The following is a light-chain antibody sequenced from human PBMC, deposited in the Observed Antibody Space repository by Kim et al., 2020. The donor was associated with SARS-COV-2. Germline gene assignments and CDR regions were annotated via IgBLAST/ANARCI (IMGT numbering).Light chain of an antibody. CDR2: GAS. CDR1: QSVCSSC. Sequence: EIVLTQSPGTLSLSPGERATLSCRASQSVCSSCLAWYQQKPGQAPRVLIYGASSRATGIPDRFSGSGSGTDFTLTISRLEPEDFAVYYCQQYDNSQWTCGQGTKGDIK. CDR3: QQYDNSQWT. V-gene: IGKV3-20*01. J-gene: IGKJ1*01.